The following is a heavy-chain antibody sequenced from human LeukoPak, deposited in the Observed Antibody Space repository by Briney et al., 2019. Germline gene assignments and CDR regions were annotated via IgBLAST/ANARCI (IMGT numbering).Heavy chain of an antibody. CDR1: GDSITNSTYY. CDR2: FSYSRST. Sequence: PSETLSLTCTVSGDSITNSTYYWGWVRQPPGNGLEWIGTFSYSRSTYYNKSLKSRVTISADTSKNQFSLKLSSVIAADTALYYCARGRNTMVRGAIGAETRYYYSYYMDVWGKGTTVTVSS. D-gene: IGHD3-10*01. J-gene: IGHJ6*03. CDR3: ARGRNTMVRGAIGAETRYYYSYYMDV. V-gene: IGHV4-39*01.